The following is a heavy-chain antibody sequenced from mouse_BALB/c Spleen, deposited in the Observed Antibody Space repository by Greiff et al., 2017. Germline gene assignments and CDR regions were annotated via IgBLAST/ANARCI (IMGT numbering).Heavy chain of an antibody. Sequence: EVKLVESGGGLVKPGGSLKLSCAASGFAFSSYDMSWVRQTPEKRLEWVAYISSGGSYTYYPDSVKGRFTISRDNAKNTLYLQMSSLRSEDTAMYYCARRLTGSFYCDYWGQGTTLTVSS. CDR3: ARRLTGSFYCDY. V-gene: IGHV5-9*02. J-gene: IGHJ2*01. D-gene: IGHD4-1*01. CDR1: GFAFSSYD. CDR2: ISSGGSYT.